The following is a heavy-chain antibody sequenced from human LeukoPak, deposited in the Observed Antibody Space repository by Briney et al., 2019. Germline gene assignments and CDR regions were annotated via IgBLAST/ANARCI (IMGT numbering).Heavy chain of an antibody. CDR2: MNPNSGNT. J-gene: IGHJ6*03. D-gene: IGHD4-23*01. V-gene: IGHV1-8*03. CDR1: GYTFTSYD. CDR3: ARGQEVRYYMDV. Sequence: GASVKVSCKASGYTFTSYDINWVRQATGQGLEWMGWMNPNSGNTGYAQKFQGRVTITRNTSISTAYMELSSLRSEDTAVYYCARGQEVRYYMDVWGKGTTVTVSS.